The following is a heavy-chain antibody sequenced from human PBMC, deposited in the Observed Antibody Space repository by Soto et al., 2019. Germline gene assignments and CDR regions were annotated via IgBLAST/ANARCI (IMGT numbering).Heavy chain of an antibody. V-gene: IGHV4-39*01. CDR2: ISYSGST. CDR3: ARVKYDFWFRYYYGMDV. J-gene: IGHJ6*02. Sequence: PSETLSLTCTVSGGSISSSTYYWGWIRQPPGKGLEWIASISYSGSTYYNPTLKSRLIISVDTSKSQFSLKLSSVTAADTAVYYCARVKYDFWFRYYYGMDVWGQGTTVTVSS. CDR1: GGSISSSTYY. D-gene: IGHD3-3*01.